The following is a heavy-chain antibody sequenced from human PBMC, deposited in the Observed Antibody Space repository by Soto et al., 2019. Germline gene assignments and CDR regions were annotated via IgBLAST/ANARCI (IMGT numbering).Heavy chain of an antibody. V-gene: IGHV3-11*01. CDR3: AREGLMVYAFIQGNYGMDV. CDR1: GFTFSDYY. Sequence: PGGSLRLSCAASGFTFSDYYMSWIRQAPGKGLEWVSYISSSGSTIYYADSVKDRFTISRDNAKNSLYLQMNSLRAEDTAVYYCAREGLMVYAFIQGNYGMDVWGQGTTVTVSS. CDR2: ISSSGSTI. J-gene: IGHJ6*02. D-gene: IGHD2-8*01.